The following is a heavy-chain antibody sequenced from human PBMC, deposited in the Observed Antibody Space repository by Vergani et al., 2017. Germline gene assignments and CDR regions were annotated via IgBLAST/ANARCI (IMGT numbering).Heavy chain of an antibody. V-gene: IGHV3-30-3*01. J-gene: IGHJ4*02. Sequence: QVQLVESGGGVVQPGRSLRLSCAASGFTFSSYAMHWVRQAPGKGLEWVALISYDGSNKYYADSVKGRFTISRDNSKNTLYLQMNSLRAEDTAVYYCARSLYSSSSPDYWGQGTLVTVSS. CDR2: ISYDGSNK. D-gene: IGHD6-6*01. CDR3: ARSLYSSSSPDY. CDR1: GFTFSSYA.